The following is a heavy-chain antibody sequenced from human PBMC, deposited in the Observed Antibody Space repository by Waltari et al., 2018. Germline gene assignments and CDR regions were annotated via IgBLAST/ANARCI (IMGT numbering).Heavy chain of an antibody. CDR1: GGSISSSSFY. D-gene: IGHD3-16*01. CDR3: ARRRLQFNWFDP. V-gene: IGHV4-39*01. J-gene: IGHJ5*02. CDR2: IHHSGST. Sequence: QLQLQESGPGLVKPSETLSLTCTVSGGSISSSSFYWGWIRQPPGKGLEWIGSIHHSGSTCYNPSLKSRVTIAVDTSKNQFSLKMSSVTAAETAVYYCARRRLQFNWFDPWGQGTLVTVSS.